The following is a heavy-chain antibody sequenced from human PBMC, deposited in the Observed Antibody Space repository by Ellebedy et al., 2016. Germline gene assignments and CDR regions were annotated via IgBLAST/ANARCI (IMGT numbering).Heavy chain of an antibody. CDR3: RPGHYSGS. CDR1: GFTFRNFF. V-gene: IGHV3-23*01. Sequence: GGSLRLXXVASGFTFRNFFMSWVRQAPGGGLEWVSTISAGGDITFSADSVKGRFTISRDNSKNTLYLQMNSLRVEDTALYFCRPGHYSGSWGQGTLVTVSS. J-gene: IGHJ4*02. CDR2: ISAGGDIT.